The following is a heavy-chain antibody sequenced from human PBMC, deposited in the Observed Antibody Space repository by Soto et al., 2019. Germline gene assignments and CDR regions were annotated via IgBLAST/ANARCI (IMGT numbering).Heavy chain of an antibody. CDR1: GFTFSSYG. V-gene: IGHV3-30*18. D-gene: IGHD4-17*01. CDR2: ISYDGSNK. J-gene: IGHJ6*03. CDR3: AKDRPPYGDYTFYYMDV. Sequence: GGSLRLSCAASGFTFSSYGMHWVRQAPGKGLEWVAVISYDGSNKYYADSVKGRFTISRDNSKNTLYLQMNSLRAEDTAVYYCAKDRPPYGDYTFYYMDVWGKGTKVTVSS.